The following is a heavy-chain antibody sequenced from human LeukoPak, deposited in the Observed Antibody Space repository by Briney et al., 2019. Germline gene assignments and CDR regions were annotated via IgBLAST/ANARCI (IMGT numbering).Heavy chain of an antibody. Sequence: SVKVSCKASGGTFSSYTISWVRQAPGQGLEWMGRIIPILGIASYAQKFQGRVTMTRDTSTSTVYMELSSLRSEDTAVYYCAREDCSSTSCYLIGWFDPWGQGTLVTVSS. CDR3: AREDCSSTSCYLIGWFDP. V-gene: IGHV1-69*04. CDR2: IIPILGIA. J-gene: IGHJ5*02. CDR1: GGTFSSYT. D-gene: IGHD2-2*01.